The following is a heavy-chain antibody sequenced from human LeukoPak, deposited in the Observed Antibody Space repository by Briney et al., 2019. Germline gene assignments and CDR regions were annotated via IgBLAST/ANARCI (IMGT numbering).Heavy chain of an antibody. Sequence: ASVKVSCKASGYTFTSYAMHWVRQAPGQRLEWMGWINAGNGNTKYSQKFQGRVTITRDTSASTAYMELTSLRSDDTAVYYCAAEIYGGNTDCCTFDFWGPGTPVTVSS. CDR1: GYTFTSYA. CDR2: INAGNGNT. V-gene: IGHV1-3*01. D-gene: IGHD4-23*01. CDR3: AAEIYGGNTDCCTFDF. J-gene: IGHJ3*01.